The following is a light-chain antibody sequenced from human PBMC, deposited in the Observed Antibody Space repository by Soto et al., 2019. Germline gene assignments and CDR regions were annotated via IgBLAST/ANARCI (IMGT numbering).Light chain of an antibody. CDR2: ENN. J-gene: IGLJ1*01. Sequence: QSVLTQPPSVSAAPGQKVTISCSGSSSNIGNKYVSWYQQHPGTAPKVLIYENNKRPSGIPDRFSGSKSGTSATLGITGLQTGDEADYYCGTYDSSLCAYVFGTGTKLTVL. CDR1: SSNIGNKY. CDR3: GTYDSSLCAYV. V-gene: IGLV1-51*02.